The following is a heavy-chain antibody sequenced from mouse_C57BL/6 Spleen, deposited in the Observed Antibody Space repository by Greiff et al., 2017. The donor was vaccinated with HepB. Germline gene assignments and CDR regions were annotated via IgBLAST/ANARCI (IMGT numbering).Heavy chain of an antibody. CDR3: ARYDSNYEAWFAY. Sequence: QVQLQQPGAELVKPGASVKLSCKASGYTFTSYWMHWVKQRPGRGLEWIGRIDPNSGGTKYNEKFKSKATLTVDKPSSTAYMQLSSLTSEDSAVYYCARYDSNYEAWFAYWGQGTLVTVSA. CDR2: IDPNSGGT. CDR1: GYTFTSYW. V-gene: IGHV1-72*01. J-gene: IGHJ3*01. D-gene: IGHD2-5*01.